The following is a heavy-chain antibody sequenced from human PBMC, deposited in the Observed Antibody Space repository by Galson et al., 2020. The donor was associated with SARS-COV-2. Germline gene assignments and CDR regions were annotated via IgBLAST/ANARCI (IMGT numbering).Heavy chain of an antibody. CDR2: INWSGGNT. J-gene: IGHJ3*01. CDR1: GFTFDDHG. D-gene: IGHD3-22*01. V-gene: IGHV3-20*04. CDR3: ARDYYYDIRGYSDSFDL. Sequence: GGSLRLSCAASGFTFDDHGMNWVRQAPGKGLEWVCGINWSGGNTVYADSVKGRFTISRDNAKNSLYLQMNSLRAEDTALYYCARDYYYDIRGYSDSFDLWGQGTMVTVSS.